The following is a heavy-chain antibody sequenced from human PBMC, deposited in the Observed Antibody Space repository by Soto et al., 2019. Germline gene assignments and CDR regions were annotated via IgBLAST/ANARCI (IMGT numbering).Heavy chain of an antibody. D-gene: IGHD2-15*01. Sequence: QVQLQESGPGLVKPSGTLSLTCAVSGGSVSATNWWSWIRQPPGKGLEWIGEINLSGTTNYNPSLKRRVTMSIDQSQNQVSLTLTAVSAADTALYYCSRDLLGGYSPAAYCGQGTLVTVSS. J-gene: IGHJ4*02. CDR2: INLSGTT. CDR3: SRDLLGGYSPAAY. CDR1: GGSVSATNW. V-gene: IGHV4-4*02.